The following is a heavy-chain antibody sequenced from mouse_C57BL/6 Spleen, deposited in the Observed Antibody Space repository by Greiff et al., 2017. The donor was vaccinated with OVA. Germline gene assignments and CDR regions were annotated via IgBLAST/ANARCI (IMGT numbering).Heavy chain of an antibody. J-gene: IGHJ2*01. CDR3: ARRGDGFDY. CDR2: INPGSGGT. D-gene: IGHD2-3*01. Sequence: LVESGAELVRPGTSVKVSCKASGYAFTNYLIEWVKQRPGQGLEWIGVINPGSGGTNYNEKFKGKATLTADKSSSTAYMQLSSLTSEDSAVYFCARRGDGFDYWGQGTTLTVSS. CDR1: GYAFTNYL. V-gene: IGHV1-54*01.